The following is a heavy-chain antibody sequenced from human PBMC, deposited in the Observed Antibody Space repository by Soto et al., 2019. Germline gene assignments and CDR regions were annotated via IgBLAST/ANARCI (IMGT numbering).Heavy chain of an antibody. Sequence: QVQLVQSGAEVKKPGSSVKVSCKASGGTFSSYGISWVRQAPGQGLEWMGGIIPIFGTANYAQKFQGRVTITADKSTSTAYMELSSLRSEDTAVYYCARGDQLLKYYYYGMDVWGQGTTVTVSS. CDR3: ARGDQLLKYYYYGMDV. D-gene: IGHD2-2*01. CDR2: IIPIFGTA. J-gene: IGHJ6*02. V-gene: IGHV1-69*06. CDR1: GGTFSSYG.